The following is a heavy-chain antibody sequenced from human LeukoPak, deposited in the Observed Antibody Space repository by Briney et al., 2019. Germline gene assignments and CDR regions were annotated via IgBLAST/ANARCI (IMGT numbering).Heavy chain of an antibody. CDR2: IYYSGST. D-gene: IGHD5-24*01. CDR1: GVSISSYY. V-gene: IGHV4-59*08. Sequence: PSETLSLTCTVSGVSISSYYWSWIRQPPGKGLEWIGYIYYSGSTNYNPSLKSRVTISVDTSKNQFSLKLSSVTAADTAVYYCARRDGYNKGAFDIWGQGTMVTVSS. CDR3: ARRDGYNKGAFDI. J-gene: IGHJ3*02.